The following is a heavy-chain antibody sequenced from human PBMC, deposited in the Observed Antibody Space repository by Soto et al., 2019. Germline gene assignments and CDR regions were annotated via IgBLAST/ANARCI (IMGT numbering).Heavy chain of an antibody. J-gene: IGHJ5*02. CDR2: ISSDGSHK. Sequence: PGGSLRLSCAASGFDFTNYGMHWVRQAPGKGLEWVAVISSDGSHKYYGDSVKGRFTISRDNSENSLYLQMDSLRAEDTALYYCARFTLVSERNWFDPWSQGTLVTVSS. CDR1: GFDFTNYG. V-gene: IGHV3-33*01. D-gene: IGHD2-15*01. CDR3: ARFTLVSERNWFDP.